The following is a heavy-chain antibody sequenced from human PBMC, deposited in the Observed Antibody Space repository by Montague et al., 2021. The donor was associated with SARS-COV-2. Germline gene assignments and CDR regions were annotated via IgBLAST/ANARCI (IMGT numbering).Heavy chain of an antibody. CDR2: IDWDGNM. Sequence: PALVKPTQTLTLTCTFSGFSLSTSGMCVSWIRQPPGKALEWLARIDWDGNMYFSTSLKTRLTISKDTSKNQVVLTMTNLVPVDTGTYYCARNRGAAAAAFDSWGQGTLVTVSS. V-gene: IGHV2-70*11. CDR3: ARNRGAAAAAFDS. CDR1: GFSLSTSGMC. J-gene: IGHJ4*02. D-gene: IGHD6-13*01.